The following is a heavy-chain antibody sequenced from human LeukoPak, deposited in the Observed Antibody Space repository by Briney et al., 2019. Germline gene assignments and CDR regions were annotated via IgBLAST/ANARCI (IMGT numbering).Heavy chain of an antibody. V-gene: IGHV1-18*01. CDR2: ISAYNGNT. CDR1: GYTFTSYG. CDR3: ARLSSRWDYDILKNAFDI. Sequence: ASVKVSCKASGYTFTSYGISWVRQAPGQGLEWMGWISAYNGNTNYAQKLQGRVTMTTDTSTSTAYMELRSLRSDDTAVYYCARLSSRWDYDILKNAFDIWGQGTMVTVSS. D-gene: IGHD3-9*01. J-gene: IGHJ3*02.